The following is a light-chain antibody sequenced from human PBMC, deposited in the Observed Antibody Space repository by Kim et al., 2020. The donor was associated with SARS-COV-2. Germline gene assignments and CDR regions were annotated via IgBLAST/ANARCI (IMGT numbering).Light chain of an antibody. V-gene: IGLV2-14*03. CDR2: DVS. CDR1: SSDVGDYNY. Sequence: SSLPPPSSFSFSPCQSITLSCSGISSDVGDYNYVSWYQQHPGKAPKLMIYDVSYRPSGVSDRFSGSKSGNTASLTISGLQAEDEADYYCSSYTTRSTHYVFGSGTKVTVL. J-gene: IGLJ1*01. CDR3: SSYTTRSTHYV.